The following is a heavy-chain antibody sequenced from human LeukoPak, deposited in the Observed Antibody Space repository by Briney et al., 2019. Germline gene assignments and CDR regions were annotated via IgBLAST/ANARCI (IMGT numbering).Heavy chain of an antibody. V-gene: IGHV1-2*02. D-gene: IGHD6-13*01. CDR1: GYTFTGYY. J-gene: IGHJ4*02. CDR2: INPNSGGT. Sequence: ASVKVSCKASGYTFTGYYMHWVRQAPRQGLEWMGWINPNSGGTNYAQKFQGRVTMTRDTSISTAYMELSRLRSDDTAVYYCARAIGYSAPPDYWGQGTLVTVSS. CDR3: ARAIGYSAPPDY.